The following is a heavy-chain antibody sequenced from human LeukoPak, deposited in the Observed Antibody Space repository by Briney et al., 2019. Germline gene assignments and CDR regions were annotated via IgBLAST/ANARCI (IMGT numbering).Heavy chain of an antibody. J-gene: IGHJ5*02. Sequence: SVKVSCKASGGAFSSYAISWVRQAPGQGLEWMGGIIPIFGTANYAQKFQGRVTITTDESTSTAYMELSSLRSEDTAVYYCARKQQPANWFDPWGQGTLVTVSS. CDR3: ARKQQPANWFDP. V-gene: IGHV1-69*05. CDR1: GGAFSSYA. CDR2: IIPIFGTA. D-gene: IGHD6-13*01.